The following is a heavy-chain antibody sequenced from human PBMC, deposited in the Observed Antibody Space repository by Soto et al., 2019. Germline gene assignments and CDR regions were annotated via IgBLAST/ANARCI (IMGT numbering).Heavy chain of an antibody. J-gene: IGHJ4*02. V-gene: IGHV1-69*13. CDR1: GGSFSDFG. CDR2: IVPVFGRP. CDR3: AREGSGYNF. D-gene: IGHD5-12*01. Sequence: SVKVSCKASGGSFSDFGISWVRQAPGQGLEWMGGIVPVFGRPNYAQRFRGRLTITADESTSTGYMELISLRSDDTAVYYCAREGSGYNFWGQGTQVTVYS.